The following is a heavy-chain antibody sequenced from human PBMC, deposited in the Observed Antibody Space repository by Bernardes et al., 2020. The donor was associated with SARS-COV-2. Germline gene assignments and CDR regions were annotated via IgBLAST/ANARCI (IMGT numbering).Heavy chain of an antibody. CDR1: GGSISSSSW. CDR3: ARREGLTMVRQFDY. D-gene: IGHD3-10*01. V-gene: IGHV4-4*02. Sequence: SEPLSLTCAVSGGSISSSSWWSCVIQPPGKGLEWIGEIYHSGSTIYNPSLKSRVTISLDKSKKQFSLKVSSVTAADTAVYYCARREGLTMVRQFDYWGQGTLGTVAS. CDR2: IYHSGST. J-gene: IGHJ4*02.